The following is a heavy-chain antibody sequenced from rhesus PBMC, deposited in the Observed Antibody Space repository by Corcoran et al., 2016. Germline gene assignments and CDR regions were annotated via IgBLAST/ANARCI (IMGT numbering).Heavy chain of an antibody. J-gene: IGHJ4*01. D-gene: IGHD1-32*01. CDR1: GFTFSDNY. V-gene: IGHV3-110*01. CDR2: ISGSSSTT. Sequence: EVQLLESGGGLVQPGGSLRLSCVASGFTFSDNYMDWVRQAPGKGLEWVSIISGSSSTTLYPDSVKGRFTISRDNAKNTVYLQMNSLRAEDTAVYYCARGNGAAFDYWGQGVLVTVSS. CDR3: ARGNGAAFDY.